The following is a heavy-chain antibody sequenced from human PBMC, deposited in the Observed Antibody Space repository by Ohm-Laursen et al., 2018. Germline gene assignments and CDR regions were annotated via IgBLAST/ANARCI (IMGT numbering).Heavy chain of an antibody. CDR3: AKDSYSSSSYYYGMDV. CDR2: ISWNSDSI. J-gene: IGHJ6*02. Sequence: SLRLSCTASGFTFDDYAMHWVRQAPGKGLEWVSGISWNSDSIGYADSVKGRFTISRDNAKNSLYLQTNSLRAEDTALYYCAKDSYSSSSYYYGMDVWGQGTTVTVSS. V-gene: IGHV3-9*01. CDR1: GFTFDDYA. D-gene: IGHD6-6*01.